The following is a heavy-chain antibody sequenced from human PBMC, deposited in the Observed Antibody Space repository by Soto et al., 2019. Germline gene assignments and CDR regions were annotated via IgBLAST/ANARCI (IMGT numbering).Heavy chain of an antibody. J-gene: IGHJ3*02. CDR2: INHSGST. CDR3: ARGRGAFDI. Sequence: SETLSLTCAVYGGSFSGYYWSWIRQPPGKGLEWIGEINHSGSTNYNPSLKSRVTISVDTSKNQFSLKLSSVTAADTAVYYCARGRGAFDIWGQGTMVTVSS. V-gene: IGHV4-34*01. D-gene: IGHD3-10*01. CDR1: GGSFSGYY.